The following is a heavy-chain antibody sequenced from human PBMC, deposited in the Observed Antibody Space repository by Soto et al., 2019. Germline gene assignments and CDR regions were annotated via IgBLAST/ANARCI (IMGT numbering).Heavy chain of an antibody. V-gene: IGHV3-23*01. CDR3: AKDRGQRVPFYYYYYGMDV. Sequence: HPGGSLRLSCASSVFTFSSYAMSWVRQAPGKGLEWVSAVSGNGGITYYADSVKGRFTISRDNSKNTLYLQMNSLRAEDTAVYYCAKDRGQRVPFYYYYYGMDVWGQGTTVTVSS. D-gene: IGHD6-25*01. CDR2: VSGNGGIT. J-gene: IGHJ6*02. CDR1: VFTFSSYA.